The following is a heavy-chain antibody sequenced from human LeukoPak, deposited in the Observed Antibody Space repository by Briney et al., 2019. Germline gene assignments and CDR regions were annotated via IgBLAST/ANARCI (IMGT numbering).Heavy chain of an antibody. CDR2: ISDIGST. J-gene: IGHJ4*02. CDR1: GGSISSYY. CDR3: AGHHPRNTVDF. V-gene: IGHV4-59*08. Sequence: SETLSLTCTVSGGSISSYYWSWIRQPLGKGLEWIAYISDIGSTNYNPSLKSRVTISLDTSKNQFSLKLSSVTAADTAVYYCAGHHPRNTVDFWGQGTLVTVSS. D-gene: IGHD2/OR15-2a*01.